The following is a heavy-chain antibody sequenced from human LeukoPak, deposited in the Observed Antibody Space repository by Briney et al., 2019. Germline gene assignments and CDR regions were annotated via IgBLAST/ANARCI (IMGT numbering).Heavy chain of an antibody. CDR1: GYTFTGYY. CDR2: INPNSGGT. J-gene: IGHJ4*02. V-gene: IGHV1-2*02. CDR3: AREIIAAAGKSSVLSEQKSIDY. D-gene: IGHD6-13*01. Sequence: GASVKVSCKASGYTFTGYYMHWVRQAPGQGLEWMGWINPNSGGTNYAQKFQGRVTMTRDTSISTAYMELSRLRSDDTPVYYCAREIIAAAGKSSVLSEQKSIDYWGQGTLVTVSS.